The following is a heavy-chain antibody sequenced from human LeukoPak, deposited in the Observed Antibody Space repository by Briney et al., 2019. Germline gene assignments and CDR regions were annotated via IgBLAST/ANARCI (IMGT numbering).Heavy chain of an antibody. J-gene: IGHJ3*02. CDR2: IYTSGST. D-gene: IGHD3-9*01. Sequence: KPSETLSLTCTVSGGSISSYYWSWIRQPAGKGLEWIGRIYTSGSTNYNPSLKSRVTMSADTPTNQLSLELSSVTAADTAVYYCARDILTGYLAFDIWGQGTMVTVSS. CDR3: ARDILTGYLAFDI. CDR1: GGSISSYY. V-gene: IGHV4-4*07.